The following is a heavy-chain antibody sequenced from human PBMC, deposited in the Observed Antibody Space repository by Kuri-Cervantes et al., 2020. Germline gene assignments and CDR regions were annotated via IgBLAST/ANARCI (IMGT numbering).Heavy chain of an antibody. J-gene: IGHJ6*03. CDR1: GGPFSGYA. CDR3: AREGGYCSSTSCFRRYYYYYYMDV. CDR2: ISAYNGNT. V-gene: IGHV1-18*01. Sequence: ASVKVSCKASGGPFSGYAISWVRQAPGQGLEWMGWISAYNGNTNYAQKLQGRVTMTTDTSTSTAYMELRSLRSDDTAVYYCAREGGYCSSTSCFRRYYYYYYMDVWGKGTTVTVSS. D-gene: IGHD2-2*01.